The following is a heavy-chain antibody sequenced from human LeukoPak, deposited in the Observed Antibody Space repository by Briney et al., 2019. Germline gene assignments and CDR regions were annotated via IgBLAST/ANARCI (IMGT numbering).Heavy chain of an antibody. D-gene: IGHD1/OR15-1a*01. CDR1: GYTFTNNA. V-gene: IGHV1-2*02. Sequence: ASVKVSCKTSGYTFTNNAINWVRQAPGQGLEWMGWINPNSGGTNYAQKFQGRVTMTRDTSISTAYMELSRLRSDDTAVYYCARGEQGTDYWGQGTLVTVSS. J-gene: IGHJ4*02. CDR3: ARGEQGTDY. CDR2: INPNSGGT.